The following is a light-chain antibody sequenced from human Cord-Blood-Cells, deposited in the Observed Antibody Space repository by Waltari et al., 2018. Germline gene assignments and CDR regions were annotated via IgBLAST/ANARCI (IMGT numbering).Light chain of an antibody. CDR3: QQRSNWPT. J-gene: IGKJ2*01. Sequence: EIVLTQSPATLSLSPGERATLSCRASQSVSSYLAWYQQKPGQAPRLLIYDASTRATGIPARFSGSGSGTDFTLTISSLEPEDFAVYYCQQRSNWPTCGQGTKLEIK. CDR1: QSVSSY. CDR2: DAS. V-gene: IGKV3-11*01.